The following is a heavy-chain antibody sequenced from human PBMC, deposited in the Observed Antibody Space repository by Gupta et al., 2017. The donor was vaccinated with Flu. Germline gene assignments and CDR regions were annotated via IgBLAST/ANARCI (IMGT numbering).Heavy chain of an antibody. J-gene: IGHJ5*02. CDR1: GGSISSGGYY. CDR2: IYYSGST. D-gene: IGHD1-7*01. V-gene: IGHV4-31*03. Sequence: QVQLQESGPGLVKPSQTLSLTCTVSGGSISSGGYYWSWIRQHPGKGLEWIGYIYYSGSTYYNPSLKSRVTISVDTSKNQFSLKLSSVTAADTAVYYCARLNYHQIPNYNWFDPWGQGTLVTDSS. CDR3: ARLNYHQIPNYNWFDP.